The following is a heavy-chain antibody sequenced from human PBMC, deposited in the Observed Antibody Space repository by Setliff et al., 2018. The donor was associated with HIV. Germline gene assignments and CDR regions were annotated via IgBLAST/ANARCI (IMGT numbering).Heavy chain of an antibody. CDR3: ARPRTYCSGGSCYLGPDY. Sequence: SLRLSCAASGFTFSSYAMHWVRQAPGKGLEWVAVISYDGSKKYYADSVKGRFTISRDNSKDTLYLQVNSLRAEDTAVYYCARPRTYCSGGSCYLGPDYWGQGTLVTVSS. D-gene: IGHD2-15*01. CDR1: GFTFSSYA. CDR2: ISYDGSKK. J-gene: IGHJ4*02. V-gene: IGHV3-30-3*01.